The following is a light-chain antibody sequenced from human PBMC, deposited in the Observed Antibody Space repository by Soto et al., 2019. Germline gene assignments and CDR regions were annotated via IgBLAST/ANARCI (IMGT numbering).Light chain of an antibody. CDR3: NSYTSTKTWV. J-gene: IGLJ3*02. Sequence: QSALTQPASVSGSPGQSITLSCTGTSSDVGGYNYVSWYQQHPGNAPKVLIYEVSNRPSGVSNRFSGSKSGNTASLTISGLQAEDEADYYCNSYTSTKTWVFGGGTKLTVL. CDR1: SSDVGGYNY. V-gene: IGLV2-14*01. CDR2: EVS.